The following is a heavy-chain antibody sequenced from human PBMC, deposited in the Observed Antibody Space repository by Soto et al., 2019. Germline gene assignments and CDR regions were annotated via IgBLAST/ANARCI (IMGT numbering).Heavy chain of an antibody. Sequence: PGGSLRLSCAASGLTFSSHAMTWVRQAPGMGLEWVSTVSDTGGTSYYADSVKGRFTISRDNSKNTLYLQMNSLRAEDTAVYYCAKGALWFNIWVFDYWGQGTLVTVSS. CDR3: AKGALWFNIWVFDY. D-gene: IGHD3-10*01. CDR2: VSDTGGTS. V-gene: IGHV3-23*01. CDR1: GLTFSSHA. J-gene: IGHJ4*02.